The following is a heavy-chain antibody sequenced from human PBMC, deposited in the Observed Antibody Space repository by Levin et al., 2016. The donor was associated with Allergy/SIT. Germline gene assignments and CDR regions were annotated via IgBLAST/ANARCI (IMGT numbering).Heavy chain of an antibody. D-gene: IGHD3-10*01. V-gene: IGHV4-59*12. CDR3: ARAPYRGTGPFDY. Sequence: WIRQPPGKGLEWIRYIYYSGSTNYNPSLKSRVTISVDTSKNQFSLKLSSVTAADTAVYYCARAPYRGTGPFDYWGQGTLVTVSS. J-gene: IGHJ4*02. CDR2: IYYSGST.